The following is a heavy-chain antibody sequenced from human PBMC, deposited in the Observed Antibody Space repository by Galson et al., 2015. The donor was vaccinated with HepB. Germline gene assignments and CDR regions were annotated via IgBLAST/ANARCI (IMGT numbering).Heavy chain of an antibody. CDR3: AKDGGPFRAVVTPAY. V-gene: IGHV3-30*18. CDR1: GFTFSSYG. D-gene: IGHD4-23*01. J-gene: IGHJ4*02. Sequence: SLRLSCAASGFTFSSYGMHWVRQAPGKGREWVAVISYDGSNKYYADSVKGRFTISRDNSKNTLYLQMNSLRAEDTAVYYCAKDGGPFRAVVTPAYWGQGTLVTVSS. CDR2: ISYDGSNK.